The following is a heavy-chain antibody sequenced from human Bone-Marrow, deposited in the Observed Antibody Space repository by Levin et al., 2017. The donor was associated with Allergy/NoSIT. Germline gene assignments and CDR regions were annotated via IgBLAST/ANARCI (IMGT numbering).Heavy chain of an antibody. CDR2: IKSKTDGGTT. CDR3: TTGPEGYCSSTSCSSIDY. CDR1: GFTFSNAW. Sequence: LSLTCAASGFTFSNAWMSWVRQAPGKGLEWVGRIKSKTDGGTTDYAAPVKGRFTISRDDSKNTLYLQMNSLKTEDTAVYYCTTGPEGYCSSTSCSSIDYWGQGTLVTVSS. J-gene: IGHJ4*02. D-gene: IGHD2-2*01. V-gene: IGHV3-15*01.